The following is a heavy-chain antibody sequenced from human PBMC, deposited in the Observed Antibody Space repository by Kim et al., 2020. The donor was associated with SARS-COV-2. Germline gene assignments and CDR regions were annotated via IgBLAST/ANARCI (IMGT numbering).Heavy chain of an antibody. CDR1: GGSVSSGGYF. J-gene: IGHJ3*02. CDR3: ARETPRFGGRAFDI. Sequence: SETLSLTCTVSGGSVSSGGYFWTWIRQHPGKGLEWIGYVSYSGNTYYSPSLKSRVIISLDTSDNQFSLKLNSVTAADTAVYYCARETPRFGGRAFDIWGQGTMVTVSS. V-gene: IGHV4-31*03. D-gene: IGHD3-10*01. CDR2: VSYSGNT.